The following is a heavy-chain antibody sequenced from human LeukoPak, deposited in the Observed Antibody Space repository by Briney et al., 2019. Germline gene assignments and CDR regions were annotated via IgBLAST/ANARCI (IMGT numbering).Heavy chain of an antibody. V-gene: IGHV1-46*01. CDR3: AREGRYFDWPGDYYYGMDV. CDR2: INPSGGST. J-gene: IGHJ6*04. Sequence: ASVKVSCKASGYTFTSYYMHWVRQAPGQGLEWMGIINPSGGSTSYAQKFQGRVTMTRDTSTSTVYMELSSLRSEDTAVYYCAREGRYFDWPGDYYYGMDVWGKGTTVTSPQ. CDR1: GYTFTSYY. D-gene: IGHD3-9*01.